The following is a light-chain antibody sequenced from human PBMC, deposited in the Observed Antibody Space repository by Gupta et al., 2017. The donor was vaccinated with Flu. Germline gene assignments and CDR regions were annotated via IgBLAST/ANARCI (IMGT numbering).Light chain of an antibody. CDR2: LESSGTY. V-gene: IGLV4-60*03. J-gene: IGLJ1*01. Sequence: QPVLTQSSSASASLGSSFRLTCTLRSGHNTNIIAWHQQQPGKAPRFLMKLESSGTYRRGSGVPDRFSGSSSGADRYLTISNLQSEDEADYYCETWGSATYVFGTGTKVTVL. CDR3: ETWGSATYV. CDR1: SGHNTNI.